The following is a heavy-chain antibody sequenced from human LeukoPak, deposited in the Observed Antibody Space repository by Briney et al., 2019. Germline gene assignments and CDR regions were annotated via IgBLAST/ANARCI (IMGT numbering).Heavy chain of an antibody. V-gene: IGHV3-64*01. Sequence: GGSLRLSCAVSGFTFSSYAMHWVRQAPGKGLEYVSGISYNGVNTYYANSVKGRFTISRDNSKNTLYLQMGSLRAEDMAVYYCARGNVLGQVPYYYMDVWGKGTTVTVSS. D-gene: IGHD1-1*01. CDR2: ISYNGVNT. J-gene: IGHJ6*03. CDR1: GFTFSSYA. CDR3: ARGNVLGQVPYYYMDV.